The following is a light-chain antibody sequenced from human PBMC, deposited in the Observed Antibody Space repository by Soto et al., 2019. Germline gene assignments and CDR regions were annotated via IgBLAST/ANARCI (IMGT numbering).Light chain of an antibody. V-gene: IGKV3-15*01. CDR3: QQYNNWPPIT. J-gene: IGKJ2*01. CDR1: QSVSSN. CDR2: GAS. Sequence: EIVVTQSPATLSVSPGERASLSCRASQSVSSNLAWYQQKPGQAPRLLIYGASTRATGIPARFSGSGSGTNFTLTISSLQSEDFAVYYCQQYNNWPPITFGQGTKLEIK.